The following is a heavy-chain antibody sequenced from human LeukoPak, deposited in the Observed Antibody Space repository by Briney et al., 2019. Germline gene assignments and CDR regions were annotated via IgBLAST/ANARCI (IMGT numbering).Heavy chain of an antibody. D-gene: IGHD3-10*01. CDR1: GGSFSSYY. CDR2: INTYGST. CDR3: ARLYYYGSGGTYYYGMDV. Sequence: SETLSLTCTVSGGSFSSYYWTWIRQPAGKGLEWIGRINTYGSTNYNPSLKSPVTMSVDTSKNQFSLKLSSVTAADTAVYYCARLYYYGSGGTYYYGMDVWGQGTTVTVSS. J-gene: IGHJ6*02. V-gene: IGHV4-4*07.